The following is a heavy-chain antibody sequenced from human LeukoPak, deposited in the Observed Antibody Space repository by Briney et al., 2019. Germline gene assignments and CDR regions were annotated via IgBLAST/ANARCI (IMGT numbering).Heavy chain of an antibody. CDR3: ARDLDYSSSLEFDY. D-gene: IGHD6-13*01. Sequence: GGSLRLSCAASGFTFSSYGMHWVRQAPGKGLEWVAVISYDGSNKYYADSVKGRFTISRDNSKNTLYLQMNSLRAEDTAVYYCARDLDYSSSLEFDYWGQGTLVTVSS. CDR1: GFTFSSYG. J-gene: IGHJ4*02. CDR2: ISYDGSNK. V-gene: IGHV3-30*03.